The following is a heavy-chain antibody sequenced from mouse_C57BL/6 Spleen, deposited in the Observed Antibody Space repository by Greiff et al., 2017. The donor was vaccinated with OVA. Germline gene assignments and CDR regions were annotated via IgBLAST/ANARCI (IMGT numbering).Heavy chain of an antibody. V-gene: IGHV1-64*01. CDR1: GYTFTSYW. D-gene: IGHD1-1*01. CDR3: AHYYGSSHYAMDY. CDR2: IHPNSGST. J-gene: IGHJ4*01. Sequence: QVQLKQSGAELVKPGASVKLSCKASGYTFTSYWMHWVKQRPGQGLEWIGMIHPNSGSTNYNEKFKSKATLTVDKSSSTAYMQLSSLTSEDSAVYYCAHYYGSSHYAMDYWGQGTSVTVSS.